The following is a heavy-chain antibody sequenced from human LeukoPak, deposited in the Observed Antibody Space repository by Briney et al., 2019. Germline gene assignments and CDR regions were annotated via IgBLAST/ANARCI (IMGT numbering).Heavy chain of an antibody. CDR3: ARLGGYSYGSSYYFDY. V-gene: IGHV4-39*01. J-gene: IGHJ4*02. CDR2: IFYSGNT. Sequence: PSETLSLTCTVSGGSISSSNYYWGWIRQPPGKGLEWIGNIFYSGNTYYNPSLKSRVTISVDTSKNQFSLRLSSVTAADTAVYYCARLGGYSYGSSYYFDYWGQGTLVTVSS. CDR1: GGSISSSNYY. D-gene: IGHD5-18*01.